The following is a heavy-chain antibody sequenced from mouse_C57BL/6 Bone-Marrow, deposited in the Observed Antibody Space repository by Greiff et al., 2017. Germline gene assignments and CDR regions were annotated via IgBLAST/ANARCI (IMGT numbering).Heavy chain of an antibody. J-gene: IGHJ3*01. Sequence: VKLQQSGPGLVQPSQCLSITCTVSGFSFTSYGVHWARQSPGKGLEWLGVIWRGGSTDYNAAFMSRLGITKDNSSSEDFFKMNSLQADDTAIYYCAKGGAYWGQGTLVTVSA. CDR2: IWRGGST. V-gene: IGHV2-5*01. D-gene: IGHD1-1*02. CDR3: AKGGAY. CDR1: GFSFTSYG.